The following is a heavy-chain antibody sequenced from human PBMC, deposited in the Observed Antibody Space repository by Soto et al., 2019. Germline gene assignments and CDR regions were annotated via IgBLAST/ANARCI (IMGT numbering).Heavy chain of an antibody. V-gene: IGHV4-39*01. D-gene: IGHD3-22*01. CDR3: ARQASGYYYGWFDP. CDR1: GGSILDSTYY. CDR2: IFYSGGT. Sequence: QLLLQESGPGLVKPSETLSLTCTVSGGSILDSTYYWAWIRQSPGKGLEWIGTIFYSGGTFYTPSLKSRVSISVGTSNNQFSLKLSSVTAADTAVYYCARQASGYYYGWFDPWGEGTLVTVSS. J-gene: IGHJ5*02.